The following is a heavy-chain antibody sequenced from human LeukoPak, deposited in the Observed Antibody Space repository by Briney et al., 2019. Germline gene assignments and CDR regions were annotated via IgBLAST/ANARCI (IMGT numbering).Heavy chain of an antibody. J-gene: IGHJ6*02. CDR2: IIPIFGTA. V-gene: IGHV1-69*13. D-gene: IGHD5-24*01. CDR3: AREAVEMATTDYYYGMDV. CDR1: GGTFSSYA. Sequence: SVKVSCKASGGTFSSYAISWVRQAPGQGLEWMGGIIPIFGTANYAQKFQGRVTITADESTSTAYMELSSLRSEDTAVYYCAREAVEMATTDYYYGMDVWGQGTTVTVSS.